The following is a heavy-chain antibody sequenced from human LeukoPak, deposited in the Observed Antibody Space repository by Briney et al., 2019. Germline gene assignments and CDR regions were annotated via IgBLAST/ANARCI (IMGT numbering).Heavy chain of an antibody. D-gene: IGHD6-13*01. Sequence: GGSLRLSCAASGFTFGSYSMNWVRQAPGKGLEWVSSISSSSTYTYYADSVKGRFTISKDNAKNSLYLQMNSLRAEDTAVYYCARDAGYSSSCYYYWGQGTLVTVSS. J-gene: IGHJ4*02. CDR2: ISSSSTYT. CDR3: ARDAGYSSSCYYY. V-gene: IGHV3-21*01. CDR1: GFTFGSYS.